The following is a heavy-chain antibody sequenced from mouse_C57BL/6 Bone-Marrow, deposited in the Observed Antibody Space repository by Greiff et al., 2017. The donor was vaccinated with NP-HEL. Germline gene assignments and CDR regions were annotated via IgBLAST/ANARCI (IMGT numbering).Heavy chain of an antibody. J-gene: IGHJ4*01. Sequence: EVKLVESGPGLVKPSQSLSLPCSVTGYSITSGYYWNWIRQFPGNKLEWMGYISYDGSNNYNPSLKNRISITRDTSKNQFFLKLNSVTTEDTATYYGSTYVGAMDYWGQGTSVTVSS. D-gene: IGHD5-1*01. V-gene: IGHV3-6*01. CDR1: GYSITSGYY. CDR2: ISYDGSN. CDR3: STYVGAMDY.